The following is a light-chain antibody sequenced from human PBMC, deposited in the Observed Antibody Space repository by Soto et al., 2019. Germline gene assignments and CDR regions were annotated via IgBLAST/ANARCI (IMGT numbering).Light chain of an antibody. V-gene: IGLV2-14*03. CDR1: ISDVGGSNY. J-gene: IGLJ1*01. Sequence: QSALTPPASVSGSPGQSITISCTGTISDVGGSNYVSWYQQHPGKAPKLMIYDVSNRPSGVSNRFSGSKSGNTASLTISGLQAEDEADYYCGAYSSSSTLYVFGTGTKLTVL. CDR2: DVS. CDR3: GAYSSSSTLYV.